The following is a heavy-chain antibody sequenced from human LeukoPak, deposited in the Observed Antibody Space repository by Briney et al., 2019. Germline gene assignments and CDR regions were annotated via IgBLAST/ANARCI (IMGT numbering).Heavy chain of an antibody. CDR2: ISGSSRTT. CDR1: GFTFSDYA. V-gene: IGHV3-23*01. J-gene: IGHJ4*02. CDR3: AKAHEIVGVLDS. Sequence: GGSLRLSCAASGFTFSDYAMSWVRQAPGKGLEWVAPISGSSRTTYYADSVKGRFTISRDNSKSTLYLQMNSLRAEDTAVYYCAKAHEIVGVLDSRGQGTLVTVSS. D-gene: IGHD3-3*01.